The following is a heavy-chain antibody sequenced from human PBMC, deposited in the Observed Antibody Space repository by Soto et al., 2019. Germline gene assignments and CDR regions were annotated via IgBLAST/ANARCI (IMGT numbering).Heavy chain of an antibody. V-gene: IGHV1-2*04. CDR2: INPKSGGT. J-gene: IGHJ6*02. D-gene: IGHD2-8*01. Sequence: GASVKVSCKASGYRFTDYHIHWVRQAPGQGLEWLGRINPKSGGTSTAQKFQGWVTMTTDTSISTASMELTRLTSDDTAIYYCARGDSTDCSNGVCSFFYNHDMDVWGQGTTVTVLL. CDR1: GYRFTDYH. CDR3: ARGDSTDCSNGVCSFFYNHDMDV.